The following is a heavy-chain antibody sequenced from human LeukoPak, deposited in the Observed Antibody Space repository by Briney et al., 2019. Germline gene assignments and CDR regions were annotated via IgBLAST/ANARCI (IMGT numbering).Heavy chain of an antibody. V-gene: IGHV2-70*11. CDR2: IDWDDDK. D-gene: IGHD3-22*01. J-gene: IGHJ4*02. Sequence: SGPTLVNPTQTLTLTCTFSGSSLSTSGMCVSWIRQPPGKALEWLARIDWDDDKYYSTSLKTRLTISKDTSKNQVVLTMTNMDPVDTATYYCARMTYYYDSSGFAVPYYFDYWGQGTLVTVSS. CDR3: ARMTYYYDSSGFAVPYYFDY. CDR1: GSSLSTSGMC.